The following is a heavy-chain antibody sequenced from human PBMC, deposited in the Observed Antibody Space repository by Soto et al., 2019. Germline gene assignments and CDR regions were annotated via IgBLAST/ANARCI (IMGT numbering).Heavy chain of an antibody. V-gene: IGHV3-23*01. D-gene: IGHD3-22*01. J-gene: IGHJ3*02. Sequence: HPGGSLRLSCAASRFTFSSYAMRWVRQAPGKGLEWVSAISGSGGSTYYADSVKGRFTISRDNSKNTLYLQMNSLRAEDTSVYYCAKVGVRRITMIVVVINSGGAFEIWGQGTMVTVSS. CDR1: RFTFSSYA. CDR3: AKVGVRRITMIVVVINSGGAFEI. CDR2: ISGSGGST.